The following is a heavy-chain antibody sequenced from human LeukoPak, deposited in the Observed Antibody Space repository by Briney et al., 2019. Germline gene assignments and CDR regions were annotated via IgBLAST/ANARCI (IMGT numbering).Heavy chain of an antibody. CDR1: GYTFTGYY. Sequence: GASVKVSCKASGYTFTGYYMHWVRQAPGQGLEWMGWINPNSGGTNYAQKFQGRVTMTRDTSISTAYMELSRLRSDDTAVYYCASPTDGDDYGDYNFDYWGQGTLVTVSS. CDR3: ASPTDGDDYGDYNFDY. V-gene: IGHV1-2*02. D-gene: IGHD4-17*01. J-gene: IGHJ4*02. CDR2: INPNSGGT.